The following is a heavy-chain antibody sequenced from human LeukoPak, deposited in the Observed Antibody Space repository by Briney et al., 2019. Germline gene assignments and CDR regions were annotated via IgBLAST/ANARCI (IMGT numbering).Heavy chain of an antibody. J-gene: IGHJ4*02. V-gene: IGHV1-8*01. CDR2: MNPNSGNT. D-gene: IGHD2-21*01. CDR1: GYTFTSYD. CDR3: ARVKAVDPFFDY. Sequence: DSVKVSCKASGYTFTSYDINWVRQATGQGLEWMGWMNPNSGNTGYAQKFQGRVTMTRNTSISTAYMELSSLRSEDTAVYYCARVKAVDPFFDYWGQGTLVTVSS.